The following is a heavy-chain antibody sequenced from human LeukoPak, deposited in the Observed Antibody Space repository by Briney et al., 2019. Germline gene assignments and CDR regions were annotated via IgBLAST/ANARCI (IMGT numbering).Heavy chain of an antibody. CDR2: INTKGET. J-gene: IGHJ4*02. CDR3: ATSNDAKIAPFDH. D-gene: IGHD2-21*01. Sequence: SETLSLTCTVSGVSMSAYQWSWVRQSPEKGLEWIGCINTKGETSYNPSLESRVTTSVDTSKGQFSLRLTSVTAADTAVYYCATSNDAKIAPFDHWGQGAPVTVSS. CDR1: GVSMSAYQ. V-gene: IGHV4-4*09.